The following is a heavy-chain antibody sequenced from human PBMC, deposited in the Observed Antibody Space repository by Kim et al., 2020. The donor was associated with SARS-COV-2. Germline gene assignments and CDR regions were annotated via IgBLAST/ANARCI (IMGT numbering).Heavy chain of an antibody. J-gene: IGHJ2*01. V-gene: IGHV4-59*09. CDR3: ARGGSSSSWYPSWYFDL. Sequence: RKSRVTISVDTSKNPFSLKLSSVTAADTAVYYCARGGSSSSWYPSWYFDLWGRGTLVTVSS. D-gene: IGHD6-13*01.